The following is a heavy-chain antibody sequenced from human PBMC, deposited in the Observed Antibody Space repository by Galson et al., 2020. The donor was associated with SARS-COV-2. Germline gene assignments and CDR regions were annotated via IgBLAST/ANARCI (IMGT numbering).Heavy chain of an antibody. V-gene: IGHV4-39*07. CDR2: LSHSENI. J-gene: IGHJ4*02. D-gene: IGHD5-18*01. Sequence: SETLSLTRTVSGGSISSSGHYWGWIRQPPGEGLAWIATLSHSENIYYNPSLKSRVTMSVDTSKNQFSLKVNSVTAADTAVYYCAGRYSDGHGMVIDYWGQGTLVSVSS. CDR1: GGSISSSGHY. CDR3: AGRYSDGHGMVIDY.